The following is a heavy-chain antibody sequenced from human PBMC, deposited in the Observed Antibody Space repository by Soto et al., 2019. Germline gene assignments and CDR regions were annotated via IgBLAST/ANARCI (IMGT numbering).Heavy chain of an antibody. V-gene: IGHV4-31*03. CDR3: AREGWYYYDSSGYYPMSHDAFDI. J-gene: IGHJ3*02. CDR2: IYYSGST. Sequence: LSLTCTASGGSISSGGYYWSWIRQHPGKGLEWIGYIYYSGSTYYNPSLKSRVTISVDTSKNQFSLKLSSVTAADTAVYYCAREGWYYYDSSGYYPMSHDAFDIWGQGTMVTVSS. D-gene: IGHD3-22*01. CDR1: GGSISSGGYY.